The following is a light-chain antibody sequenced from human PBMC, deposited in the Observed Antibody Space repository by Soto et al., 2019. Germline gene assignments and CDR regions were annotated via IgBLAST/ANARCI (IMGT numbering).Light chain of an antibody. Sequence: QSVLTQPASVSGSPGQSIAISCTGTSSDVGGYDYVSWYQQHPGKAPKLMIYDVSNRPSGVSNRFSGSKSDNTASLTISGLQAEDEADYYCSSYTSSSTYVFGTGIKLTVL. CDR2: DVS. CDR3: SSYTSSSTYV. CDR1: SSDVGGYDY. V-gene: IGLV2-14*01. J-gene: IGLJ1*01.